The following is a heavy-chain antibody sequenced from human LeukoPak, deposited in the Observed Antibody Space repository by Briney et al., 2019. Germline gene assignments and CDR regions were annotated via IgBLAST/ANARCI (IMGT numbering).Heavy chain of an antibody. V-gene: IGHV3-23*01. D-gene: IGHD4-17*01. CDR1: RFTFSAYS. Sequence: GGSLRLSCAASRFTFSAYSMSWVRQAPGKGLEWVSAISGSGGNTYYADSVKGRFTISRDNSKNTLYLQMNSLRAEDTAVYYCARSMTTVTNWFHPWGQGTLVTVSS. CDR3: ARSMTTVTNWFHP. CDR2: ISGSGGNT. J-gene: IGHJ5*02.